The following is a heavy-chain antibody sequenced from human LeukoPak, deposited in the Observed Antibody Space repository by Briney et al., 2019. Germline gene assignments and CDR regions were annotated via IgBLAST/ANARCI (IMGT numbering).Heavy chain of an antibody. CDR1: GFTFSSHG. J-gene: IGHJ4*02. Sequence: PGGSLRLSCVASGFTFSSHGMNWVRQAPGKGLEWVASISSGSDHIYYADSVKGRFTISRDNAKNSLYLQMNSLRAEDTAVYYCARSSGSYRPMGYWGQGTLVTVSS. CDR2: ISSGSDHI. D-gene: IGHD3-22*01. V-gene: IGHV3-21*01. CDR3: ARSSGSYRPMGY.